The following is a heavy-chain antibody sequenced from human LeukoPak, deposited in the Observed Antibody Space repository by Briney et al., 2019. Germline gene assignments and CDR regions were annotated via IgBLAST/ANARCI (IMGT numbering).Heavy chain of an antibody. Sequence: SETLSLTCTVSGGSISSYYWSWIRQPAGKGLEWIGRIYTSGRTNYNPSLKSRVTMSVDTSKNQFSLKLSSVTAADTAVYYSARQVGVVVPAAPEGDYYYYYYMDVWGKGTTVTVSS. J-gene: IGHJ6*03. D-gene: IGHD2-2*01. CDR2: IYTSGRT. CDR3: ARQVGVVVPAAPEGDYYYYYYMDV. CDR1: GGSISSYY. V-gene: IGHV4-4*07.